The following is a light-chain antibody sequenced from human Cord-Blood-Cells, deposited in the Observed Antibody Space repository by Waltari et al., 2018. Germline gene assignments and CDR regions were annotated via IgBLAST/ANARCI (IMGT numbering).Light chain of an antibody. CDR1: RSDVGGYNY. CDR3: SSYTSSSTLV. CDR2: DVS. V-gene: IGLV2-14*01. Sequence: QSALTQPASVSGSPGQSITISCTGTRSDVGGYNYFSWYQQHPGKAPKLMIYDVSNRPSGVSKRFSCSKAGNTASLTISGLQAEDEADYYCSSYTSSSTLVFGGGTKLTVL. J-gene: IGLJ2*01.